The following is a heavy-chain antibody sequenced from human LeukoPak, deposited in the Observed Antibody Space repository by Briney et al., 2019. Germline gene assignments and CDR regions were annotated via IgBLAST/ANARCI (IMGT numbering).Heavy chain of an antibody. CDR1: GFTFSSYA. D-gene: IGHD3-22*01. CDR3: AKGISFYFDSSGHYYFDY. Sequence: GGSLRLSCAASGFTFSSYAMSWVRQAPGKGLEWVSPVSGSGATTYYADSVKGRFTISRDNSKNTLYLQMNSLRAEDTAVYYCAKGISFYFDSSGHYYFDYWGQGTLVTVSS. V-gene: IGHV3-23*01. CDR2: VSGSGATT. J-gene: IGHJ4*02.